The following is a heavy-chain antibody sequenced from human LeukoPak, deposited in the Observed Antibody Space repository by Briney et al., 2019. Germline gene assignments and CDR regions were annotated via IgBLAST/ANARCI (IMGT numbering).Heavy chain of an antibody. D-gene: IGHD3-3*01. CDR3: ARDLDYNWFDP. Sequence: PGGSLRLSCAASGFTVSSNYMSWVRQAPGKGLEWVSVIYSGGSTYCADSVKGRFTISRDNSKNTLYLQMNSLRAEDTAVYYCARDLDYNWFDPWGQGTLVTVSS. V-gene: IGHV3-66*02. CDR2: IYSGGST. J-gene: IGHJ5*02. CDR1: GFTVSSNY.